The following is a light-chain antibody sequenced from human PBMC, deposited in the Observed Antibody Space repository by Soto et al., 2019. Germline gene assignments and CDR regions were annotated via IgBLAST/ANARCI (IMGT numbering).Light chain of an antibody. J-gene: IGKJ4*01. CDR1: QSISSY. Sequence: DIQMTQSPSSLSASVGDRVTITCRASQSISSYLNWYQQKPEKAPRLLVYAATTLQSGVPSRFSGSASGADFTLTISSLQPEDFATYYCQQLNSYPLTFGGGTKVEIK. CDR3: QQLNSYPLT. V-gene: IGKV1-9*01. CDR2: AAT.